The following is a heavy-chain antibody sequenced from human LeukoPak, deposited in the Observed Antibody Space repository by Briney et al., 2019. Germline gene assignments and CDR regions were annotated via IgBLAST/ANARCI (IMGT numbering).Heavy chain of an antibody. J-gene: IGHJ6*02. D-gene: IGHD6-13*01. CDR3: AKDRTVWGAIAAAGPYYYGMDV. CDR1: GFTFSSSW. V-gene: IGHV3-23*01. Sequence: GGSLRLSCAASGFTFSSSWMSWVRQAPGKGLEWVSAISGSGGSTYYADSVKGRFTISRDNSKNTLYLQMNSLRAEDTAVYYCAKDRTVWGAIAAAGPYYYGMDVWGQGTTVTVSS. CDR2: ISGSGGST.